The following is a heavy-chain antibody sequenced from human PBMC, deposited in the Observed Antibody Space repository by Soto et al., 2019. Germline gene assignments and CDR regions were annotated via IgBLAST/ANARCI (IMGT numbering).Heavy chain of an antibody. J-gene: IGHJ4*02. D-gene: IGHD1-1*01. V-gene: IGHV3-48*02. CDR3: ATLQLGRAEIFDS. CDR2: ISETSIAI. CDR1: GFTFKTYS. Sequence: EVKLVESGGGLVQPGGSLRLSCAASGFTFKTYSMNWVRQAPGKGLEWVSYISETSIAIYYRDSVKGRFTISRDNAKNTLYLQMNSLRDEDTAVYYCATLQLGRAEIFDSWGQGTLVTVSS.